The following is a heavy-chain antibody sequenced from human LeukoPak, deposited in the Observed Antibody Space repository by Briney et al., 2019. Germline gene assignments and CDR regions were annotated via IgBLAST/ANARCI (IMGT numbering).Heavy chain of an antibody. J-gene: IGHJ6*02. CDR1: GYTFTSYD. Sequence: ASVKVSCKASGYTFTSYDINWVRQATGQGLEWMGWMNPNSGNTGYAQKFQGRVTMTRNTSTSTAFMELSSLRSEDTAVYYCRRAHYYYGMDVWGQGTTVTVSS. CDR3: RRAHYYYGMDV. V-gene: IGHV1-8*01. CDR2: MNPNSGNT.